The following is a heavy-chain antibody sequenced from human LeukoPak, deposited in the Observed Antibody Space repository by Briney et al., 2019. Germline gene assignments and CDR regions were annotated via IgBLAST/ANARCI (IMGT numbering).Heavy chain of an antibody. CDR1: DGSLSGYY. Sequence: PSETLSLTCAVYDGSLSGYYWSWIRQPPGKGLEWIGEINHSGSTNYNPSLKSRVTISVDTSKNQFSLKLSSVTAADTAVYYCARRYSSSWYGRVKAFDIWGQGTMVTVSS. D-gene: IGHD6-13*01. V-gene: IGHV4-34*01. J-gene: IGHJ3*02. CDR2: INHSGST. CDR3: ARRYSSSWYGRVKAFDI.